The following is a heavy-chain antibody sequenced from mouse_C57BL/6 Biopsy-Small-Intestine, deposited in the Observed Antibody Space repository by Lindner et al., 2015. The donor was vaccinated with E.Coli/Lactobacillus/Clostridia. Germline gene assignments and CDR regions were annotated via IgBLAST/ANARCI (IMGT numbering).Heavy chain of an antibody. CDR3: TRSYYWYFDV. CDR1: GFNIKDSL. Sequence: VQLQESGAELVRPGASVKLSCTASGFNIKDSLMHWVKQRPEQGLEWIGKIDPANDNTKYAPKFQDKATITADTSSSTAYLQLSSLTSEDTAVYYCTRSYYWYFDVWGAGTTVTVSS. CDR2: IDPANDNT. V-gene: IGHV14-3*01. J-gene: IGHJ1*01. D-gene: IGHD2-12*01.